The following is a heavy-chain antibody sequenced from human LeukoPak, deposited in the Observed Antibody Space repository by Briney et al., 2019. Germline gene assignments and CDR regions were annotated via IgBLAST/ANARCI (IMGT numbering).Heavy chain of an antibody. V-gene: IGHV3-33*06. CDR1: GFTFSRYW. Sequence: GGSLRLSCEASGFTFSRYWMNWVRQAPGKGLEWVAVIWSDGTNRYYGDPVKGRFTISRDNFQRTVYLQMYGLRAEDTAVYYCAKDAQRGFDYSNSLDKWGQGTLVTVSS. CDR3: AKDAQRGFDYSNSLDK. J-gene: IGHJ4*02. CDR2: IWSDGTNR. D-gene: IGHD4-11*01.